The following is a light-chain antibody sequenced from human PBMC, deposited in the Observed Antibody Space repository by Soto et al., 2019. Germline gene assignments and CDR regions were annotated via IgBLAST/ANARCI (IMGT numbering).Light chain of an antibody. V-gene: IGLV2-23*01. CDR1: SSDVGSYNP. J-gene: IGLJ3*02. CDR2: EGS. Sequence: QSVLTQPPSASGSPGQSVTISCTGTSSDVGSYNPVSWYQQHPGKAPKLMIYEGSKRPSGVSNRFSGSKSGNTASLTISGLQAEDESDYFCCSYAGSNNWVFGGGTKVTVL. CDR3: CSYAGSNNWV.